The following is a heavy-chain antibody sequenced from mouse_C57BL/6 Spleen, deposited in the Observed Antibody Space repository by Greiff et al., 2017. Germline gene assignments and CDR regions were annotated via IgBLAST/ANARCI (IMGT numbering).Heavy chain of an antibody. V-gene: IGHV4-1*01. J-gene: IGHJ2*01. CDR2: INPDSSTI. Sequence: AGGGVDFSRYWMSWVRRAPGKGLEWIGEINPDSSTINYAPSLKDKFIISRDNAKNTLYLQMSKVRSEDTALYYCARLLGPYYFDYWGQGTTLTVSS. CDR3: ARLLGPYYFDY. CDR1: GVDFSRYW. D-gene: IGHD4-1*01.